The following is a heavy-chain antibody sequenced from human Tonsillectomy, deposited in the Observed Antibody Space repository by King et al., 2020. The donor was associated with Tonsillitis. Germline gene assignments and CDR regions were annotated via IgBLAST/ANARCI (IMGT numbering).Heavy chain of an antibody. CDR3: ARDPDKTTSGHN. CDR2: ISNDGSDK. D-gene: IGHD1/OR15-1a*01. CDR1: GFTFSYHA. J-gene: IGHJ4*02. V-gene: IGHV3-30*01. Sequence: VQLVESGGGVVQPGRSLRLSCAASGFTFSYHAMHWVRQAPGKGLEWLTIISNDGSDKYYADSVRGRFSISRDNSKNTLYLQMNSLKPEDTAVYYCARDPDKTTSGHNWGQGTLVTVSS.